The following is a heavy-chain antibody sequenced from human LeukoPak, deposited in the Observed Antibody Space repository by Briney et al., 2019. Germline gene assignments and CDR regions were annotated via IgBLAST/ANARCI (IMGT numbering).Heavy chain of an antibody. CDR3: AKEVPDGYIDY. CDR2: ISWNSGSI. Sequence: GGSLRLSCAASGFTFDDYAMHWVRQAPGKGLEWVSGISWNSGSIGYADSVKGRFTISRDNAKNSLYLQMNSLRAEDTALYYCAKEVPDGYIDYWGQGTLVTVSS. CDR1: GFTFDDYA. D-gene: IGHD5-24*01. J-gene: IGHJ4*02. V-gene: IGHV3-9*01.